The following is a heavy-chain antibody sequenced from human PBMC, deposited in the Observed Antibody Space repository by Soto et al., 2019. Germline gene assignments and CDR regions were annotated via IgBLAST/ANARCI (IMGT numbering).Heavy chain of an antibody. CDR1: GGSFSGYY. CDR3: SRGGRAYRSGWSYYFDY. V-gene: IGHV4-34*01. CDR2: INHSGST. J-gene: IGHJ4*02. D-gene: IGHD6-19*01. Sequence: PSETLSLTCAVYGGSFSGYYWSWIRQPPGKGLEWIGEINHSGSTNYNPSLKSRVTISVDTSKNQFSLKLSSVTAADTAVYFCSRGGRAYRSGWSYYFDYWGQGTLVTASS.